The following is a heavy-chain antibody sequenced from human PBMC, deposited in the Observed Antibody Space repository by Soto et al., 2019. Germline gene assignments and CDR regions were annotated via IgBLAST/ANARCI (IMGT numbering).Heavy chain of an antibody. CDR2: ISHDGSNK. J-gene: IGHJ4*02. Sequence: GGSLRLSCAASGFTFSSYGMHWVRQAPGKGLEWVAVISHDGSNKYYADSVKGRFTISRDNSKNTLYLQMNSLRAEDTAVYYCAKEGDTAMAWTLDYWGQGTLVTVSS. CDR1: GFTFSSYG. D-gene: IGHD5-18*01. V-gene: IGHV3-30*18. CDR3: AKEGDTAMAWTLDY.